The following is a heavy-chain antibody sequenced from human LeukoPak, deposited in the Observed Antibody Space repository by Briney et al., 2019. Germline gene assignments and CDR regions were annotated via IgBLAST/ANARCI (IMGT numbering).Heavy chain of an antibody. CDR1: GFTFSSYG. CDR3: GKEGGQLVGYWFDP. Sequence: GGSLRLSCAASGFTFSSYGMHWVRQAPGKGLEWVAVISYDGGNKYYADFVKGRFTISRDNSKNTLYLQMNSLRAEDTVLYYWGKEGGQLVGYWFDPWGQGTLVTVSS. V-gene: IGHV3-30*18. D-gene: IGHD6-6*01. CDR2: ISYDGGNK. J-gene: IGHJ5*02.